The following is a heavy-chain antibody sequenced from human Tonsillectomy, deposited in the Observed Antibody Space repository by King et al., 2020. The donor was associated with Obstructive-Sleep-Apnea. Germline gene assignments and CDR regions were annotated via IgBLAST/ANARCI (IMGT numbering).Heavy chain of an antibody. V-gene: IGHV4-39*01. CDR2: IYYSGST. CDR1: GGSISSSNYY. D-gene: IGHD4-17*01. CDR3: ARLYGDQDYYYGMDV. J-gene: IGHJ6*02. Sequence: QLQESGPGLVKPSETLSLTSTVSGGSISSSNYYWGWIRQPPGKWLEWIGTIYYSGSTYYNPSLKSRVPLSVDTSKNQFSLKLSAVTAADTAVYYCARLYGDQDYYYGMDVWGQGTTVTVSS.